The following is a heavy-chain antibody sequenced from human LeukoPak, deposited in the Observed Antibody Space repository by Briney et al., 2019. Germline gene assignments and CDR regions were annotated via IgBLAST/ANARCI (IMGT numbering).Heavy chain of an antibody. J-gene: IGHJ4*02. CDR3: ARWLVTYYDFWSGSPYFDY. V-gene: IGHV1-18*01. CDR1: GYTFTSYG. Sequence: GASVKVSCKASGYTFTSYGISWVRQAPGQGLEWMGWISAYNGNTNYAQKLQGRATMTTDTSTSTAYMELRSLRSDDTAVYYCARWLVTYYDFWSGSPYFDYWGQGTLVTVSS. D-gene: IGHD3-3*01. CDR2: ISAYNGNT.